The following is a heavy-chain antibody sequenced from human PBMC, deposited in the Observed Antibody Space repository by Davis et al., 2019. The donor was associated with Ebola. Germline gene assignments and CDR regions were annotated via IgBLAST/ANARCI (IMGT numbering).Heavy chain of an antibody. D-gene: IGHD5-12*01. CDR3: ASGLDY. J-gene: IGHJ4*02. CDR1: GFTFSSYG. Sequence: GESLKISCAASGFTFSSYGMHWVRQAPGKGLEWVAFIRYDGSNKYYADSVKGRFTISRDNSKNTLYLQMDGLRVEDTAVYYCASGLDYWGQGSLVTVSS. V-gene: IGHV3-30*02. CDR2: IRYDGSNK.